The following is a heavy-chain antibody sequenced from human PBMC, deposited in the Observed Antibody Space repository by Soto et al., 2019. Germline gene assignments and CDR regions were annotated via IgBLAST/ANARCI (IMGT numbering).Heavy chain of an antibody. V-gene: IGHV3-74*01. D-gene: IGHD1-26*01. CDR2: LNGDGTTA. Sequence: EVQLVESGGDLVQPGGSLTLSCTASGFIFSAYWMHWVRQSPGKGLAWLSGLNGDGTTAAYADTVEGRVTISRDKAKNILYRHLNSLGVEDTAIYYCARANKREVLNIWDQGTRVTVSS. CDR3: ARANKREVLNI. CDR1: GFIFSAYW. J-gene: IGHJ4*02.